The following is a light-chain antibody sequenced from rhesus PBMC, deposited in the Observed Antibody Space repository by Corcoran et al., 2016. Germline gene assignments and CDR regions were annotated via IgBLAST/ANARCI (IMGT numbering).Light chain of an antibody. V-gene: IGKV1-19*01. CDR2: AAS. CDR1: QGINSW. CDR3: QQYDDLSRT. Sequence: DIQMTQSPSSLSASVGDKVTITCHASQGINSWLAWYQQKPGRAPKPLIFAASNFQSGVPSRFSGIGSGADYTLTIRSLQPEDFATYYCQQYDDLSRTFGQGTKVEIK. J-gene: IGKJ1*01.